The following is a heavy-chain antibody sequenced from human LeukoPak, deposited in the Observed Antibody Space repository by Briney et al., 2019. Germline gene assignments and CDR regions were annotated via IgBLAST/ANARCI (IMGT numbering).Heavy chain of an antibody. CDR1: GYTFTSYY. D-gene: IGHD5-18*01. CDR2: INPSGGST. J-gene: IGHJ4*02. V-gene: IGHV1-46*03. CDR3: TRAHALQPFDY. Sequence: ASVNVSCKASGYTFTSYYIHWVRQAPGQGLEWMGIINPSGGSTNYAQKFQGRVTMTRDTSTTTVYMELSSLRSDDTAVYYCTRAHALQPFDYWGQGTLVTVSS.